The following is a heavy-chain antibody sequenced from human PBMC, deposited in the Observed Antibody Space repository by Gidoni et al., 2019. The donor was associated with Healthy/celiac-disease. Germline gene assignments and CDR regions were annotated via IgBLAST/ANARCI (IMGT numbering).Heavy chain of an antibody. CDR3: AKDKNERGIAAAYYYYGMDV. D-gene: IGHD6-13*01. CDR1: GFTFDNYA. J-gene: IGHJ6*02. V-gene: IGHV3-9*01. CDR2: ISWNSGSI. Sequence: EVQLVESGGGLVQPGRSLRLSCAASGFTFDNYAMHWVRQAPGKGLEWVSGISWNSGSIGYADSVKGRFTISRDNAKNSLYLQMNSLRAEDTALYYCAKDKNERGIAAAYYYYGMDVWGQGTTVTVSS.